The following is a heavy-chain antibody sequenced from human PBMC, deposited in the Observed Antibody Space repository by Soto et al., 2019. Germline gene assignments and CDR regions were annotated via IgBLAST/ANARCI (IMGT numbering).Heavy chain of an antibody. CDR2: IYYSGST. CDR1: GGSISSGGYY. D-gene: IGHD1-1*01. V-gene: IGHV4-31*03. CDR3: ARAATRAEKFEP. Sequence: SETLSLTCTVSGGSISSGGYYWSWIRQHPGKGLEWIGYIYYSGSTYYNPSLKSRVTISVDTSKNQFSLKLSSVTAADTAVYYCARAATRAEKFEPWGQGTLVTVSS. J-gene: IGHJ5*02.